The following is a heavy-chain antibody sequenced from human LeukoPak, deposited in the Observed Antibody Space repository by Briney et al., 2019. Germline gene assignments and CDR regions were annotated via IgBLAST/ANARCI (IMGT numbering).Heavy chain of an antibody. CDR3: ARDGGYCSSTSCLHFDY. J-gene: IGHJ4*02. Sequence: PGGSLRLSCTASGFTFSSYSMNWVRQAPGKGLEWVSSISSSSSYIYYADSVKGRFTISRDNAKNSLYLQMNSLRAEGTAVYYCARDGGYCSSTSCLHFDYWGQGTLVTVSS. D-gene: IGHD2-2*01. CDR2: ISSSSSYI. CDR1: GFTFSSYS. V-gene: IGHV3-21*01.